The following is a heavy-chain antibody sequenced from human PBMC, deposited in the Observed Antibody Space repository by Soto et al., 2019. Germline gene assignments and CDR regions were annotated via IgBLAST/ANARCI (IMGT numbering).Heavy chain of an antibody. CDR1: GFTFSTYA. CDR3: AKGRGAGGHFAY. Sequence: EVELLDSGGGLVQPEGSLRLSCAASGFTFSTYAMGWVRQAPGKGLEWVSVVSSGGGTHYADSVKGRFTVSRDNSKNTQSLQMNSLRADDTAVYYCAKGRGAGGHFAYWGQGALVTVYS. J-gene: IGHJ4*02. V-gene: IGHV3-23*01. CDR2: VSSGGGT. D-gene: IGHD2-15*01.